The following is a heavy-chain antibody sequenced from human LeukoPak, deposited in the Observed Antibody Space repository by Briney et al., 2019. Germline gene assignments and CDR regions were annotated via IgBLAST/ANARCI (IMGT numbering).Heavy chain of an antibody. J-gene: IGHJ6*02. CDR1: GFTFSSYA. CDR2: ISYDGSNK. Sequence: PGGSLRLSCAASGFTFSSYAMHWVRQAPGKGLEWVAVISYDGSNKYYADSVKGRFTISRDNSKNTLYLQMNSLRAEDTAVYYCARPGGYYYDLVYGMDVWGQGTTVTVSS. D-gene: IGHD3-22*01. CDR3: ARPGGYYYDLVYGMDV. V-gene: IGHV3-30-3*01.